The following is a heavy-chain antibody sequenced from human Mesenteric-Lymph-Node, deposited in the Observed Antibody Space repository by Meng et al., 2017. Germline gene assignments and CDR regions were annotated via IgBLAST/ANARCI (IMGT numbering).Heavy chain of an antibody. CDR3: AREAGRDGYATPKLDY. CDR2: IYYTEST. Sequence: HESVQVSVKPSQTLFLLCHLSGGSIGNGCFSWSCTRQPPGKGREWIEYIYYTESTVYNPSLKIRVTISVDTSKNQFSLKLISATAADTAVYYCAREAGRDGYATPKLDYWGQGTLVTVSS. V-gene: IGHV4-31*03. J-gene: IGHJ4*02. D-gene: IGHD5-24*01. CDR1: GGSIGNGCFS.